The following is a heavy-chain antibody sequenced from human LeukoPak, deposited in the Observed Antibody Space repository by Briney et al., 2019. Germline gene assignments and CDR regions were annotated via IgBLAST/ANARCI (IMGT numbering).Heavy chain of an antibody. Sequence: ASVKVSCKASGYSFTTYDVNWVRQATGQGLEWMGWMNPNSGNTGYAQKFQGRVTMTRNTSISTAYMELSSLRSEDTAVYYCARGLRGSGSYYNVYWGQGTLVTVSS. V-gene: IGHV1-8*01. D-gene: IGHD3-10*01. CDR3: ARGLRGSGSYYNVY. J-gene: IGHJ4*02. CDR2: MNPNSGNT. CDR1: GYSFTTYD.